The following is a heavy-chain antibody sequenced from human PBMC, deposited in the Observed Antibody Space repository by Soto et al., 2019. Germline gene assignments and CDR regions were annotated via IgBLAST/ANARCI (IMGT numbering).Heavy chain of an antibody. CDR1: GFTFSSYA. CDR3: AASFLGSYYYFDY. D-gene: IGHD1-26*01. V-gene: IGHV3-23*01. J-gene: IGHJ4*02. CDR2: ISGSGGST. Sequence: PVGSLRLSCAASGFTFSSYAMSWVRQAPGKGLEWVSAISGSGGSTYYADSVKGRFTISRDNSKNTLYLQMNSLRAEDTAVYYCAASFLGSYYYFDYWGQGTLVTVSS.